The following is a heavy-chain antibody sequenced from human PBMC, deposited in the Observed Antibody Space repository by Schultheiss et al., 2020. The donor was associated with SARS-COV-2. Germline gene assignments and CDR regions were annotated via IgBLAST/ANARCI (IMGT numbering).Heavy chain of an antibody. Sequence: SQTLSLTCAVSGDSISSESWWTWVRQPPGKGLEWIGEIHHSGSANYHPSLKSRVTISVDTSRNQFSLHLSSVTAADTAVYYCARQEGTGANWGQGILVTVSS. CDR1: GDSISSESW. V-gene: IGHV4-4*02. D-gene: IGHD3-10*01. J-gene: IGHJ4*02. CDR3: ARQEGTGAN. CDR2: IHHSGSA.